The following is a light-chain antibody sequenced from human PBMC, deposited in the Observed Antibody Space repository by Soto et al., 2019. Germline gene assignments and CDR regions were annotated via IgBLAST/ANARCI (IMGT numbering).Light chain of an antibody. J-gene: IGKJ1*01. CDR3: QQYNSFIWT. CDR2: KAS. V-gene: IGKV1-5*03. Sequence: DIQMTQSPSSLSASVGDRVTITCRTSQPISSWLAWYQQKGGQAPKLLISKASILDSGVPSRFSGSGSGTEFNLTISSLQPEDFATYYCQQYNSFIWTFGQGTKVDIK. CDR1: QPISSW.